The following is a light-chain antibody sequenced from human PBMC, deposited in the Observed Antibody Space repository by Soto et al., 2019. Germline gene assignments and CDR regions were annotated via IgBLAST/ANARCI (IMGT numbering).Light chain of an antibody. CDR1: QSINSW. Sequence: DIQMTQSPSTLSASVGDRVTITCRASQSINSWLAWYQQKPGKAPNLLIYDASSLESGVPSRFSGSGSGTEFTLTISSLQPEDFATYYCQQYNSYSGTFGQGTKVEI. CDR2: DAS. V-gene: IGKV1-5*01. J-gene: IGKJ1*01. CDR3: QQYNSYSGT.